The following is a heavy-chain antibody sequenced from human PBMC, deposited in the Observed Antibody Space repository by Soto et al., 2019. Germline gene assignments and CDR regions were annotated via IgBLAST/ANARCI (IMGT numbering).Heavy chain of an antibody. Sequence: VGPLRLSCAASGFTFSSYSMNWVRQAPGKGLEWVSSISSSSSYIYYADSVKGRFTISRDNAKNSLYLQMNSLRAEDTAVYYCAREEIAVAGIYYYYYGMDVWGQGTTVTVSS. V-gene: IGHV3-21*01. CDR1: GFTFSSYS. D-gene: IGHD6-19*01. CDR3: AREEIAVAGIYYYYYGMDV. CDR2: ISSSSSYI. J-gene: IGHJ6*02.